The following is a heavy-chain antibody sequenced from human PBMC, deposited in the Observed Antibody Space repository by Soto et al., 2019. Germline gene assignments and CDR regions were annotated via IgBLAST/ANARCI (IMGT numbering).Heavy chain of an antibody. V-gene: IGHV3-21*01. CDR3: ARESEDLTSNFDY. CDR2: ISSTTNYI. Sequence: GGSLRLFCAASGFTFTRYSMNWVRQAPGKGLEWVSSISSTTNYIYYADSMKGRFTVSRDNAKNSVYLEMNSLSAEDTAVYYCARESEDLTSNFDYWGQGTLVTVSS. J-gene: IGHJ4*02. CDR1: GFTFTRYS.